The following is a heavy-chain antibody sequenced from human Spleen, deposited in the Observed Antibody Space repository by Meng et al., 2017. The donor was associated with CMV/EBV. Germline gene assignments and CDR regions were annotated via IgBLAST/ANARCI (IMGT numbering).Heavy chain of an antibody. Sequence: KVSCKGSGYSFTSYWIGWVRQMPGKGLEWMGIIYPGDSDTRYSPPFQGQVTISADRSISTAYLQWSSLRASDTAMYYCARGGNWNYLYYFDNWGQGTLVTVSS. J-gene: IGHJ4*02. CDR3: ARGGNWNYLYYFDN. CDR2: IYPGDSDT. D-gene: IGHD1-7*01. CDR1: GYSFTSYW. V-gene: IGHV5-51*01.